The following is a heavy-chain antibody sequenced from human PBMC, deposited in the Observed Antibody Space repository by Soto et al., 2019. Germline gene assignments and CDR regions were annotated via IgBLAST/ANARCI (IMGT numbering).Heavy chain of an antibody. V-gene: IGHV3-30-3*01. Sequence: QVQLVESGGGVVQPGRSLRLSCAASGFTFSSYDMHWVRQAPGKGLEWVAVISYDGSNKYYAESVKGRFTISRDNSKDTLYAQMNSLRAGDTAVYYCARSGFDYWGQGTLVTVSS. J-gene: IGHJ4*02. CDR1: GFTFSSYD. CDR3: ARSGFDY. CDR2: ISYDGSNK.